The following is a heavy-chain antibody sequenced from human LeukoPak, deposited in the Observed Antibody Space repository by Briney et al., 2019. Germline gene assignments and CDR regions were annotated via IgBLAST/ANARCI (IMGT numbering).Heavy chain of an antibody. Sequence: SVKVSCKALGGSFTRHAVSWLRRAPGQGLEWMGGIIPIVATPNYAQKFQGRVTISTDESTNTAYLALSRLTSEDTAMYYCARSGGDYYDSSSYYRFDFWGQGTPVTVSA. D-gene: IGHD3-22*01. V-gene: IGHV1-69*05. CDR3: ARSGGDYYDSSSYYRFDF. CDR2: IIPIVATP. CDR1: GGSFTRHA. J-gene: IGHJ4*02.